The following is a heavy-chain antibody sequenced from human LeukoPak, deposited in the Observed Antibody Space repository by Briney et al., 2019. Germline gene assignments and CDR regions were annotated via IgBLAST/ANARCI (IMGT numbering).Heavy chain of an antibody. CDR2: IWYDGTYE. CDR1: GFTFGSYA. D-gene: IGHD3-10*01. Sequence: LTGGSLRLSCAASGFTFGSYAMHWVRQAPGKGPEWVAVIWYDGTYEYYADSVKGRFTISKDNSKNTLYLQMNSLTSEDTAVYYCARDISGSYCVDYWGQGTLVTVSS. J-gene: IGHJ4*02. CDR3: ARDISGSYCVDY. V-gene: IGHV3-30*04.